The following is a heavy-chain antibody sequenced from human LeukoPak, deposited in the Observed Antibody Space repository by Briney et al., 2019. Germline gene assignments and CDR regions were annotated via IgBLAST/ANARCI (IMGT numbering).Heavy chain of an antibody. D-gene: IGHD4-11*01. J-gene: IGHJ4*02. CDR3: ARRTTVKGFYFDY. V-gene: IGHV4-39*01. CDR1: GGSISSSSYY. Sequence: SETLSLTCTVSGGSISSSSYYWGWIRQPPGKGLEWIGSIYYSGSTYYNPSLKSRVTISVDTSKNQFSLKLSSVTAADTAVYYCARRTTVKGFYFDYWGQGTLVTVSS. CDR2: IYYSGST.